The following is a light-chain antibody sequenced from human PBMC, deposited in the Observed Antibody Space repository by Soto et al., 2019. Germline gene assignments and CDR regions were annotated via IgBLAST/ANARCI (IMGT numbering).Light chain of an antibody. V-gene: IGKV1-5*03. Sequence: DIQMTQSPSTLSGSVGDRGTITCRASQTISSWLAWYQQKQGKAPKILIYKASTLKSGVPSRFRGSRSGTECTLSISRLQPDDFATYYGQHYNSYSEAFGQGTKVDI. CDR3: QHYNSYSEA. CDR1: QTISSW. CDR2: KAS. J-gene: IGKJ1*01.